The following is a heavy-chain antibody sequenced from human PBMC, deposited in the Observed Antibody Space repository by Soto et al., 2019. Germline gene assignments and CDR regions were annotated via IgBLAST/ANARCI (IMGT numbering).Heavy chain of an antibody. V-gene: IGHV1-18*01. D-gene: IGHD6-25*01. Sequence: GASVKVSCKASGYTFTSYGISWVRQAPGQGLEWMGWISAYNGNTNYAQKLQGRVTMTTDTSTSTAYMELRSLRSDDTAVYYCARDGNPEVGYRASPRHWVAGPWGQGTLVTVSS. CDR3: ARDGNPEVGYRASPRHWVAGP. J-gene: IGHJ5*02. CDR1: GYTFTSYG. CDR2: ISAYNGNT.